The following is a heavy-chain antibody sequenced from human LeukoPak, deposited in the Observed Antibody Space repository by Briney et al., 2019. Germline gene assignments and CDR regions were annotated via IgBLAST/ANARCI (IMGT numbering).Heavy chain of an antibody. V-gene: IGHV3-48*01. Sequence: GGSLRLSCAASGFTFSSYSMNWVRQAPGKGLEWVSYISSSSSTIYYADSVKGRFTISRDNAKNSLYLQMNSLRAEDTAVYYCARENPHSGYDYFFDYWGQGTLVTVSS. CDR1: GFTFSSYS. CDR3: ARENPHSGYDYFFDY. CDR2: ISSSSSTI. D-gene: IGHD5-12*01. J-gene: IGHJ4*02.